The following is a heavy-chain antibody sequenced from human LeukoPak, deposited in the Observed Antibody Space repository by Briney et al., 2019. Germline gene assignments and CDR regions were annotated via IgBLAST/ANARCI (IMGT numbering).Heavy chain of an antibody. D-gene: IGHD3-10*01. V-gene: IGHV3-7*01. CDR2: IKQDGSEK. CDR1: GFTFSSYW. CDR3: AKGESAVLLWFGEL. J-gene: IGHJ4*02. Sequence: GGSLRLSCAASGFTFSSYWMSWVRQAPGKGLEWVANIKQDGSEKYYVDSVKGRFTISRDNAKNSLYLQMNSLRAEDTAVYYCAKGESAVLLWFGELWGQGTLVTVSS.